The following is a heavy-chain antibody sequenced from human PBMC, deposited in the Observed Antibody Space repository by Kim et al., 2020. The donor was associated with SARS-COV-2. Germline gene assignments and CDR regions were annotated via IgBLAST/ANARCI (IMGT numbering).Heavy chain of an antibody. CDR3: ARDMSGYDSHYYYYGMDV. V-gene: IGHV1-18*01. J-gene: IGHJ6*02. D-gene: IGHD5-12*01. CDR2: ISAYNGNT. Sequence: ASVKVSCKASGYTFTSYGISWVRQAPGQGLEWMGWISAYNGNTNYAQKLHGRVTMTSDTSTSTAYMELRSLRSDDTAVYYCARDMSGYDSHYYYYGMDVWGQGTTVTVSS. CDR1: GYTFTSYG.